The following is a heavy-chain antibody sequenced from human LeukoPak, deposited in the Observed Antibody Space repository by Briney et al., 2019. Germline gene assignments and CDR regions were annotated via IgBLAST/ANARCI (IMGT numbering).Heavy chain of an antibody. CDR2: IIPIFGTA. D-gene: IGHD2-2*01. V-gene: IGHV1-69*01. CDR3: ARVISGGCSSTSCYSTVNDAFDI. Sequence: SSVKVSCKASGGTFSSYAISWVRQAPGQGLEWMGGIIPIFGTANYAQKFQGRVTITADESTSTAYMEPSSLRSEDTAVYYCARVISGGCSSTSCYSTVNDAFDIWGQGTMVTVSS. J-gene: IGHJ3*02. CDR1: GGTFSSYA.